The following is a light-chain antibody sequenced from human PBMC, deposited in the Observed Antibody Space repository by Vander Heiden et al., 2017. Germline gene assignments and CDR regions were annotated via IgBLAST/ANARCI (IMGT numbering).Light chain of an antibody. J-gene: IGKJ4*01. CDR1: KSISSY. CDR3: QQSYSTPFT. Sequence: DIHMTQPPSSLSASVGDRVTITCRVSKSISSYINWYQQKPGKARSLQSGVPSRFSGSGSGTDFTLTISSLQPEDFATYYCQQSYSTPFTFGGGTKVEIK. V-gene: IGKV1-39*01.